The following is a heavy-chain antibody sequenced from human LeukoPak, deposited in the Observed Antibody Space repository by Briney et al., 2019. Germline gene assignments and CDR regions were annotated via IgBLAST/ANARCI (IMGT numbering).Heavy chain of an antibody. Sequence: GASVKDSCQASGYTFTGYYMHSVRQAPGQRLEWMGWINPNSGGTNYAQKFQGRVTMPRDTSISTADMELSRLSSDDTAVYYCARDRMTMVRGANGSWFDPWGQRTLVTV. V-gene: IGHV1-2*02. J-gene: IGHJ5*02. CDR2: INPNSGGT. CDR1: GYTFTGYY. CDR3: ARDRMTMVRGANGSWFDP. D-gene: IGHD3-10*01.